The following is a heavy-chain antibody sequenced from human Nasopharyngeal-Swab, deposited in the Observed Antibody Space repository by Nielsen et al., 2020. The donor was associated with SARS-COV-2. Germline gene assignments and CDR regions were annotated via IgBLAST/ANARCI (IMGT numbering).Heavy chain of an antibody. J-gene: IGHJ6*02. D-gene: IGHD3-22*01. CDR2: ISGSGGST. Sequence: VGQAPGKGLEWVSAISGSGGSTYYADSVKGRFTISRDNSKNTLYLQMNSLRAEDTAVYYCAKDLVVVITPNGMDVWGQGTTVTVSS. CDR3: AKDLVVVITPNGMDV. V-gene: IGHV3-23*01.